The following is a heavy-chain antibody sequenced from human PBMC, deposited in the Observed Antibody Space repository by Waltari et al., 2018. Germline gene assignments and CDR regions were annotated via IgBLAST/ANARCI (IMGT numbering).Heavy chain of an antibody. V-gene: IGHV4-59*01. CDR1: GGSISSYY. D-gene: IGHD3-22*01. CDR3: ARDSGSSGYYLGAFDI. CDR2: IYYSGST. J-gene: IGHJ3*02. Sequence: QVQLQESGPGLVKPSETLSLTCPVSGGSISSYYWSWIRQHPGTGREWIGYIYYSGSTNYNPSLKSRVTISVDTSKNQFSLKLSSVTAADTAVYYCARDSGSSGYYLGAFDIWGQGTMVTVSS.